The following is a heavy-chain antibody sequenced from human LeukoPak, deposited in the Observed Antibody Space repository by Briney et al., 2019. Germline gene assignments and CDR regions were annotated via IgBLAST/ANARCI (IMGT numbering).Heavy chain of an antibody. CDR2: IYPGDSDT. V-gene: IGHV5-51*01. CDR1: GYSFTSYW. J-gene: IGHJ3*02. D-gene: IGHD6-19*01. CDR3: ATAKAVAGPSGAFGI. Sequence: GESLKISCKGSGYSFTSYWIGWVRQMPGKGLEWMGIIYPGDSDTRYSPSFQGQVTISADKSISTAYLQWSSLKASDTAMYYCATAKAVAGPSGAFGIWGQGTMVTVSS.